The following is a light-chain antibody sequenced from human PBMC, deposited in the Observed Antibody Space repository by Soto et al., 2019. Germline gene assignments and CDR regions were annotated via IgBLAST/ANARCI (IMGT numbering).Light chain of an antibody. V-gene: IGKV3-11*01. CDR1: QSVSTS. Sequence: EIVLTQSPATLSFSPGERATLSCRASQSVSTSLAWFQQKPGQAPRLLIYDASKRATGIPDRFSGSGSGTDFTLTISSLEPEDFAVYYCQQFGYSLWTFGQGTKVEI. J-gene: IGKJ1*01. CDR2: DAS. CDR3: QQFGYSLWT.